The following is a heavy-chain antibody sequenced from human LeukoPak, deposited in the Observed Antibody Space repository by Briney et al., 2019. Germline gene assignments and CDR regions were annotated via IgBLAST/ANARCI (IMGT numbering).Heavy chain of an antibody. CDR2: IYYSGST. Sequence: SETLSLTCTVSGGSVSSGSYYWSWIRQPPGKGLEWLGYIYYSGSTNYNPSLKSRVTISVDTSKNQFSLKLSSVTAADTAVYYCARDFVVVVAATVQNWFDPWGQGTLVTVSS. J-gene: IGHJ5*02. D-gene: IGHD2-15*01. CDR3: ARDFVVVVAATVQNWFDP. CDR1: GGSVSSGSYY. V-gene: IGHV4-61*01.